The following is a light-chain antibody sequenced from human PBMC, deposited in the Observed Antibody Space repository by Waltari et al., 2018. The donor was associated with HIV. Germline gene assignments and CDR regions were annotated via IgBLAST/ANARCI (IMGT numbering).Light chain of an antibody. CDR3: CSYGGSFFYV. CDR1: RSAVAGYYY. Sequence: SALTQPRSVSGSHGQSVTISCPGTRSAVAGYYYVSWYQQHPGKAPKLMIYDVNKRPSGVPDRCSGSKSGNTASLTISGLQAEDEADYYCCSYGGSFFYVFGTGTKVTVL. V-gene: IGLV2-11*01. CDR2: DVN. J-gene: IGLJ1*01.